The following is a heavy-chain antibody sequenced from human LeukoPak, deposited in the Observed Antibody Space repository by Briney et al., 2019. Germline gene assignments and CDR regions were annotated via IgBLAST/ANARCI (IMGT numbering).Heavy chain of an antibody. D-gene: IGHD3-3*01. CDR3: ARAGTIFGVAVYYFDY. V-gene: IGHV4-4*07. J-gene: IGHJ4*02. Sequence: NPSETLSLTCTVSGGSISSYYWSWIRQPAGKGLEWIGRIYTSGSTNYNPSLKSRVTMSVDTSKNQFSLKLSSVTAADTAVYYCARAGTIFGVAVYYFDYWGQGTPVTVSS. CDR2: IYTSGST. CDR1: GGSISSYY.